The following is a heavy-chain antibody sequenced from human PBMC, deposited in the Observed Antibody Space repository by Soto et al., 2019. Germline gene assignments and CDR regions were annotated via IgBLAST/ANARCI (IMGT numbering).Heavy chain of an antibody. D-gene: IGHD3-3*01. V-gene: IGHV5-51*01. CDR2: IYPGDSDT. CDR3: ARVYYDFWSGYCTDPNWFDP. Sequence: PGESLKISCKGSGYSFTSYWIGWVRQMPGKGLEWMGIIYPGDSDTRYSPSFQGQVTISADKSISTAYLQWSSLKASDTAMYYCARVYYDFWSGYCTDPNWFDPWGQGTLVTVSS. J-gene: IGHJ5*02. CDR1: GYSFTSYW.